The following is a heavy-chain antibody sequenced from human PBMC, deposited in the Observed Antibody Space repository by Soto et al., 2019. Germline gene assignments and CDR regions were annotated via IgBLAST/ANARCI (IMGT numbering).Heavy chain of an antibody. CDR2: ISYDGRNK. V-gene: IGHV3-30*18. Sequence: QVQLVESGGGVVQPGRSLRLSCAASGFTFSSYGMHWVRQAPGKGLEWVAVISYDGRNKYYADSVKGRFTISRDNYKNTLYLQMNSLRAEDTAVYYCAKDREGGATSFDYWGQGSLVTVCS. D-gene: IGHD1-26*01. CDR3: AKDREGGATSFDY. J-gene: IGHJ4*02. CDR1: GFTFSSYG.